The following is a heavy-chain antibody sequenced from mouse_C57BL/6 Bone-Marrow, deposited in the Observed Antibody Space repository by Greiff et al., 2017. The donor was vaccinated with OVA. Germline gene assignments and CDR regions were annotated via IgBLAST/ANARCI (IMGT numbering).Heavy chain of an antibody. CDR3: ASYGYYLFDY. CDR1: GYTFTSYG. V-gene: IGHV1-81*01. CDR2: IYPRSGNT. J-gene: IGHJ2*01. D-gene: IGHD2-3*01. Sequence: VKLQESGAELARPGASVKLSCKASGYTFTSYGISWVKQRTGQGLEWIGEIYPRSGNTYYNEKFKGKATLTADKSSSTAYMELRSLTSEDSAVYFCASYGYYLFDYWGQGTTLKVSS.